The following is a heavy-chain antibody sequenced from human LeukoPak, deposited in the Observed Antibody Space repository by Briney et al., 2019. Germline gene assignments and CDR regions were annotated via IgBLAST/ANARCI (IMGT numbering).Heavy chain of an antibody. Sequence: PGGSLRLSCAASGFTFDDYGMSWVRQAPGKGLEWIGSIYYSGSTYYNPSLKSRVTISVDTSKNQFSLKLSSVTAADTAVYYCARDAGVKGYDILTGYYHHDAFDIWGQGTMVTVSS. J-gene: IGHJ3*02. CDR3: ARDAGVKGYDILTGYYHHDAFDI. CDR1: GFTFDDYG. D-gene: IGHD3-9*01. V-gene: IGHV4-39*07. CDR2: IYYSGST.